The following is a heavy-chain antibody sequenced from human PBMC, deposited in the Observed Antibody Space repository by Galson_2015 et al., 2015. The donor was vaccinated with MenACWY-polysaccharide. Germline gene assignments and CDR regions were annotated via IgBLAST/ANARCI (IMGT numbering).Heavy chain of an antibody. J-gene: IGHJ3*01. CDR1: GIRFSGSG. Sequence: SLRLSCAASGIRFSGSGMHWVRQAPGKGLEWVAVIQYDGSKIVYADSVKGRFTVSRDNSKNTLYLEIYSLRAEDTAVYYCAREGSRIVFHAFDVWGQGTMVIVSS. CDR3: AREGSRIVFHAFDV. CDR2: IQYDGSKI. D-gene: IGHD2-15*01. V-gene: IGHV3-33*05.